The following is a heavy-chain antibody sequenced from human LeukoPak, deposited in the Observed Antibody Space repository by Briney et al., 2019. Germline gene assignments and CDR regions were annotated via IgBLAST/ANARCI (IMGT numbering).Heavy chain of an antibody. CDR3: ARGQGYCSGGSCFLYYFDY. Sequence: GESLKISCKGSGYRFNSYWISWVRQMPEKGLEWMGGIDPSDSDANYSPSFQGHVTFSVDKSITTAFLQWSSLKASDTAMYYCARGQGYCSGGSCFLYYFDYWGQGTLVTVSS. V-gene: IGHV5-10-1*01. CDR1: GYRFNSYW. CDR2: IDPSDSDA. D-gene: IGHD2-15*01. J-gene: IGHJ4*02.